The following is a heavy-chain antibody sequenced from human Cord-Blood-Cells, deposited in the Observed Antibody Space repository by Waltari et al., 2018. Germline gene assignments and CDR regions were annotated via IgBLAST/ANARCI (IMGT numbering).Heavy chain of an antibody. V-gene: IGHV1-24*01. J-gene: IGHJ4*02. D-gene: IGHD1-26*01. CDR3: ATLSPIVGAFDY. CDR2: FDPEDGEN. Sequence: QVQLVQSGAEVKKPGASVKVSSKVSGYTLTELSMHWVRQAPGKGLESMGGFDPEDGENIYAQKFQGRVTMTEDTSTDTAYMELSSLRSEDTAVYYCATLSPIVGAFDYWGQGTLVTVSS. CDR1: GYTLTELS.